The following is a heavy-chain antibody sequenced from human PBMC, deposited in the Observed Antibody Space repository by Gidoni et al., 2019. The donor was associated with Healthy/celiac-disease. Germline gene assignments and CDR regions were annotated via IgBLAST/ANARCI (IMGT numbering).Heavy chain of an antibody. CDR2: INHSGST. Sequence: QVQLQQWGAGLLLPSETLSLPCAVSGGSFSGYYLSWFRQPPGKGRKWIGEINHSGSTNYNPSRKSRVTISVDTAKNQFSLKLSSVTAADTAVYYCERADTAMGECDYWGQGTLVTVSS. J-gene: IGHJ4*02. CDR3: ERADTAMGECDY. D-gene: IGHD5-18*01. V-gene: IGHV4-34*01. CDR1: GGSFSGYY.